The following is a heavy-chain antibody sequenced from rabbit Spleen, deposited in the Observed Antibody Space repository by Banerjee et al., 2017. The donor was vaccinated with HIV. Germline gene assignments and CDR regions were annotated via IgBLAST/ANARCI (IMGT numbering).Heavy chain of an antibody. J-gene: IGHJ2*01. Sequence: EQLVESGGGLVQPEGSLTLTCTVSGFSFSSNWICWVRQAPGKGLEWIACIDTSNGDTDYANWPKGRFTISKTSSTTVTLQMTSLTVADTATYFCARNYVNAFDPWGQGTLVTVS. CDR2: IDTSNGDT. D-gene: IGHD1-1*01. CDR3: ARNYVNAFDP. V-gene: IGHV1S45*01. CDR1: GFSFSSNW.